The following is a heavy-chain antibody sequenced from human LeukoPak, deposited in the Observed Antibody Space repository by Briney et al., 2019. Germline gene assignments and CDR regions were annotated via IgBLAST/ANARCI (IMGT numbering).Heavy chain of an antibody. J-gene: IGHJ4*02. CDR1: GFTFSSYA. V-gene: IGHV3-30-3*01. CDR3: ARGALLYYYDSSGLFDY. D-gene: IGHD3-22*01. CDR2: ISYDGSNK. Sequence: GGSLRLSCAASGFTFSSYAMHWVRQAPGKGLEWVAVISYDGSNKYYADSVKGRFTISRDNSKNTLYLQMNSLRAEDTAVYYCARGALLYYYDSSGLFDYWGQGTLVTVSS.